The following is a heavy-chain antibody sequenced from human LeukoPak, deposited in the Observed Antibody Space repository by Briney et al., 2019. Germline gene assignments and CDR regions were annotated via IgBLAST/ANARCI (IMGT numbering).Heavy chain of an antibody. J-gene: IGHJ5*02. CDR2: INHSGST. CDR3: ARGSRFLEWLLYSWFDP. D-gene: IGHD3-3*01. CDR1: GGYFSGYY. Sequence: PSETLSLTCAFYGGYFSGYYWRWSRQPPGKGLEWIGEINHSGSTNYNPSLKSRVTISVDTSKNQFSLKLSSVTAADTAVYYCARGSRFLEWLLYSWFDPWGQGTLVTVSS. V-gene: IGHV4-34*01.